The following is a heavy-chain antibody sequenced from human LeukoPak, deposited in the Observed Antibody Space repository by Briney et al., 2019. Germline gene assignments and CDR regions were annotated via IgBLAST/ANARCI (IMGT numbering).Heavy chain of an antibody. V-gene: IGHV3-21*01. CDR1: GFTFGSYS. J-gene: IGHJ4*02. CDR3: ARDLRYYYGSGSYRDY. Sequence: PGGSLRLSCAASGFTFGSYSMNWVRQAPGKGLEWVSSISSSSSYIYYADSVKGRFTISRDNAKNSLYLQMNGLRAEDTAVYYCARDLRYYYGSGSYRDYWGQGTLVTVSS. CDR2: ISSSSSYI. D-gene: IGHD3-10*01.